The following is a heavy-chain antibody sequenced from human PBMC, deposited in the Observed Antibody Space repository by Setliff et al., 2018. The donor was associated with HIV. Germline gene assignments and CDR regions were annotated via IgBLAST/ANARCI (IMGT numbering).Heavy chain of an antibody. CDR2: IHHTGYI. CDR1: SGSLTGYY. D-gene: IGHD4-4*01. V-gene: IGHV4-34*01. J-gene: IGHJ4*02. Sequence: SETLSLTCAVYSGSLTGYYWSWIRQPPGKGLEWIGEIHHTGYINYNPSLRSRVSVSRDMSSNQFSLRLSSVTAADAAVYYCAAFFVTPMTTQDFWGQGTLVTVSS. CDR3: AAFFVTPMTTQDF.